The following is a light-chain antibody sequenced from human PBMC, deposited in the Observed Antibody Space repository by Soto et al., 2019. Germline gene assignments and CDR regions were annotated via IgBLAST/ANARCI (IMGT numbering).Light chain of an antibody. CDR3: QQYNNWPPWT. CDR1: QSISNY. J-gene: IGKJ1*01. V-gene: IGKV3-15*01. CDR2: SAS. Sequence: IVMTQSPATLSVSPGERATLSCRASQSISNYLAWYQQKPGQAPRLLIYSASTRAAGIPARFSGSGSGTEFTRTISSLQSEDFAIYYYQQYNNWPPWTFGQGTRVELK.